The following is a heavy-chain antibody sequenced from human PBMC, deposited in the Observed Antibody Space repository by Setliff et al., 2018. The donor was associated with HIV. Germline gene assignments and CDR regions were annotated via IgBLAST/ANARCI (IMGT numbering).Heavy chain of an antibody. J-gene: IGHJ4*02. V-gene: IGHV1-69*13. D-gene: IGHD6-19*01. CDR1: GGTFSSYA. Sequence: ASVKVSCKAPGGTFSSYAISWVRQAPGQGLEWMGGIIPIFGTANYAQKFQGRVTITADESTSTAYMELSSLRSEDTAVYYCASVAGPTSYYFDYWGQGTLVTVS. CDR3: ASVAGPTSYYFDY. CDR2: IIPIFGTA.